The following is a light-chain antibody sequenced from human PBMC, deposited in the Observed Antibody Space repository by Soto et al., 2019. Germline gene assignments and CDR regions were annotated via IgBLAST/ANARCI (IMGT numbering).Light chain of an antibody. CDR2: GAS. CDR1: QSISSK. Sequence: EIVMTQSPATLSVSPGERAILSCRASQSISSKLAWYRQKPGQSPRLLIYGASTRATGIPARISGSGSGTEFTLTIDSLQSEDFAVYYCQQYNEWFSISFGQGTRLEIK. J-gene: IGKJ5*01. V-gene: IGKV3-15*01. CDR3: QQYNEWFSIS.